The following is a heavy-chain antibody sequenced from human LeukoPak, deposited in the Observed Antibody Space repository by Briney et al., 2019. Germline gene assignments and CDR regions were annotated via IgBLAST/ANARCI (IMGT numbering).Heavy chain of an antibody. J-gene: IGHJ4*02. CDR2: TYYRSKWHN. CDR3: ARDIFFSGAGSSRPFDY. D-gene: IGHD3-10*01. CDR1: GDSFASNIPT. V-gene: IGHV6-1*01. Sequence: SQTLSLTCAIPGDSFASNIPTWTWLRQSPSGGLEWLARTYYRSKWHNDYAVSVKSRITINADTSKNQFSLHLNSVTPEDTAIYYCARDIFFSGAGSSRPFDYWGQGTLVTVSS.